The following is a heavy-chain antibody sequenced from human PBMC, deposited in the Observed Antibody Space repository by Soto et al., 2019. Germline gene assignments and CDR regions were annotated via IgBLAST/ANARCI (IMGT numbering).Heavy chain of an antibody. V-gene: IGHV1-18*04. D-gene: IGHD3-16*02. CDR1: GYTFTSYG. CDR2: ISAYNGNT. J-gene: IGHJ4*02. Sequence: QVQLVQSGAEVKKPGASVKVSCKASGYTFTSYGISWVRQAPGQGLEWMGWISAYNGNTNYAQKLQGRVTMTTDTCTSTAYMELGGLRSDDTAVYYCARGGGYDYVWGSYRYGSFDYWGQGTLVTVSS. CDR3: ARGGGYDYVWGSYRYGSFDY.